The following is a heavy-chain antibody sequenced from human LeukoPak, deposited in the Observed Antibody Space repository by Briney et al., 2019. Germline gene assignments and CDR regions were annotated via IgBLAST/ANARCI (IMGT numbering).Heavy chain of an antibody. Sequence: GGSLRLSCVASGFTFTDYWMSWVRRAPGKGLEWLANIKQDGSVKYYVDSVKDRFTISRDNAENSLYLQMSGLRVEDTAVYYCARKGLGDYWGQGTLVTVSS. CDR2: IKQDGSVK. CDR1: GFTFTDYW. CDR3: ARKGLGDY. J-gene: IGHJ4*02. V-gene: IGHV3-7*01.